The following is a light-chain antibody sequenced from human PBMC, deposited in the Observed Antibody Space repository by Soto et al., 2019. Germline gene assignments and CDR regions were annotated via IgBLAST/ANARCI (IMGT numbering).Light chain of an antibody. CDR2: SAS. J-gene: IGKJ3*01. V-gene: IGKV3-15*01. Sequence: EIVMTQSPATLSVSPGERATLSCRASQSVSTNLAWYQQKPGQAPRLLIYSASTRATGIPARFSGSGSGTEFTLTISSLQSEDFALYYCQQLNSYPRTVGPGTIVDI. CDR1: QSVSTN. CDR3: QQLNSYPRT.